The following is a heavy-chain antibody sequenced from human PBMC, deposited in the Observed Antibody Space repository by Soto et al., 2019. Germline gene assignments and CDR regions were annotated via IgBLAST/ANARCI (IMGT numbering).Heavy chain of an antibody. CDR3: SRVHCSNTNCRTRGMDV. Sequence: QVHLQESGPGLVKPSETLSLICTVSGGSLTSYYWSWVRQPVGKGLEWVGRIYSDGSTNYSPSPSIYIRVSMSLDTSKNPFSLWLSSVTAADTAIYYCSRVHCSNTNCRTRGMDVWGQGTTVTVSS. J-gene: IGHJ6*02. V-gene: IGHV4-4*07. D-gene: IGHD2-2*01. CDR2: IYSDGST. CDR1: GGSLTSYY.